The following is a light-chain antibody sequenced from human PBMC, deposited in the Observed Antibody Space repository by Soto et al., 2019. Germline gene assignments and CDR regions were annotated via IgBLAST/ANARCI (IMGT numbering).Light chain of an antibody. V-gene: IGKV3-15*01. CDR3: QEYIKWPRLT. Sequence: EIALTQSPDTLSVSPGERATLSCRTSQSGSRDLAWYQQKPGQAPRLLIYGASTRATGIPARFSGSGSGTEFALTISSLQSEDFAVYYCQEYIKWPRLTFGGGTKV. J-gene: IGKJ4*01. CDR2: GAS. CDR1: QSGSRD.